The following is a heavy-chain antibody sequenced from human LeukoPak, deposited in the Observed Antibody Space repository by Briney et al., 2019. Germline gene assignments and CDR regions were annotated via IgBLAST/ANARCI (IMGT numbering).Heavy chain of an antibody. CDR3: AKEGDTALVTGYFDL. CDR1: GGTFGSYV. D-gene: IGHD5-18*01. CDR2: IIPIFGIA. J-gene: IGHJ2*01. V-gene: IGHV1-69*13. Sequence: ASVKVSCKASGGTFGSYVISWVRQAPGQGLEWMGGIIPIFGIAHYAQKFQGRLTITADESTSTVYMEMSSLRSEDTAMYYCAKEGDTALVTGYFDLWGRGTLVTVSA.